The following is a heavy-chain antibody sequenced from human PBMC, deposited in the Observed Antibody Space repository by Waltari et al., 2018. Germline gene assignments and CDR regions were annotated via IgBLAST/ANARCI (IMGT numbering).Heavy chain of an antibody. Sequence: EVRLVESGGGLVQPGGSLRLSCAASGFTSSTYSMNWIRQAPGKGLEWVSYISGPSTMIRYADSVKGRFTISRDNAKNSLYLQMNGLRGDDTGVYYCAGGVATSGNYWGQGTLVTVSS. V-gene: IGHV3-48*01. CDR1: GFTSSTYS. J-gene: IGHJ4*02. CDR2: ISGPSTMI. CDR3: AGGVATSGNY. D-gene: IGHD6-13*01.